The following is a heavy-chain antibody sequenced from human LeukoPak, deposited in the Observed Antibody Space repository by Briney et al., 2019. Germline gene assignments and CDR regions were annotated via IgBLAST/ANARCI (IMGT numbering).Heavy chain of an antibody. CDR3: TTDPPCSNGGCSSGY. Sequence: GGSLRLSCAASGFTFSNAWMNWVRQAPGKGLEWVGRIKIKTGGTTDYAAPLKGRFTISRDDSRNTLYLQMNSLKADDTAVYYCTTDPPCSNGGCSSGYWGQGTLVTVSS. D-gene: IGHD2-15*01. V-gene: IGHV3-15*01. CDR2: IKIKTGGTT. J-gene: IGHJ4*02. CDR1: GFTFSNAW.